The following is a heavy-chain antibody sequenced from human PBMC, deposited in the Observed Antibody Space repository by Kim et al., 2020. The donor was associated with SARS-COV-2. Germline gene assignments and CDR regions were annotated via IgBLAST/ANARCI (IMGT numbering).Heavy chain of an antibody. CDR1: GFTFSSYS. CDR3: ARDPALPAVADPFHDY. CDR2: ISSSSSYI. D-gene: IGHD6-19*01. V-gene: IGHV3-21*01. J-gene: IGHJ4*02. Sequence: GGSLRLSCAASGFTFSSYSMNWVRQAPGKGLEWVSSISSSSSYIYYADSVKGRFTISRDNAKNSLYLQMNSLRAEDTAVYYCARDPALPAVADPFHDYWGQGTLVTVSS.